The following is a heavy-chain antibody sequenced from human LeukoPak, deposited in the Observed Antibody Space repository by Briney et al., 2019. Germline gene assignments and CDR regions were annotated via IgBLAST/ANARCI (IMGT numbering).Heavy chain of an antibody. CDR2: MNPNSGNT. J-gene: IGHJ6*03. CDR1: GYTSTSYD. D-gene: IGHD6-13*01. V-gene: IGHV1-8*01. Sequence: ASVKVSCKASGYTSTSYDINWVRQATGQGLEWMGWMNPNSGNTGYAQKFQGRGTMTRNTSISTAYMELSSLRSEDTAVYYCARGSDSSSWYPISRSSYYYYYYMDVWGKGTTVTVSS. CDR3: ARGSDSSSWYPISRSSYYYYYYMDV.